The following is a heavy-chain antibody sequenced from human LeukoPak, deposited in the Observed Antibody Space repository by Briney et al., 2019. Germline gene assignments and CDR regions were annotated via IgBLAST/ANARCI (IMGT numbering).Heavy chain of an antibody. V-gene: IGHV4-59*01. Sequence: SETLSLTCTVSGGSISTYFWGWIRQTRGQGLEWIGYIDYSGSTRYNPSLKSRVTISVDTSKNHFSLKLSSVTAADTAVYYCARGGWYYDYWGQGTLVTVSS. J-gene: IGHJ4*02. D-gene: IGHD6-19*01. CDR1: GGSISTYF. CDR2: IDYSGST. CDR3: ARGGWYYDY.